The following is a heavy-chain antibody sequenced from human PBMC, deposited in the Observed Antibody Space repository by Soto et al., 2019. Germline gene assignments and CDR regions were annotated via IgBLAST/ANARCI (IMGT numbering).Heavy chain of an antibody. J-gene: IGHJ6*02. Sequence: QVQLVESGGGVVQPGRSLRLSCAASGFTFSSYAMHWVRQAPGKGLEWVAVISYDGSNKYYADSVKGRFTISRDNSKNALYLQMNSLSAEDAAGYYCARVGVTRGEYYYGMDVWGQGATVTVSS. CDR3: ARVGVTRGEYYYGMDV. V-gene: IGHV3-30-3*01. CDR1: GFTFSSYA. CDR2: ISYDGSNK. D-gene: IGHD3-16*01.